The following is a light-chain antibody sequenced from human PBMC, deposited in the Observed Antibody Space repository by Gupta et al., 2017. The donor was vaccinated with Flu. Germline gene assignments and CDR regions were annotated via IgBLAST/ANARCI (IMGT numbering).Light chain of an antibody. Sequence: TITCTRTGSSIAGDCEHCDQQHPGSFPRATVIMYYHERHPRVPDRFCCSVDTSANTASLTISGLKAEDEADYYCKSSATSSPGVFGGGTKLTVL. J-gene: IGLJ3*02. CDR3: KSSATSSPGV. V-gene: IGLV6-57*01. CDR1: GSSIAGDC. CDR2: YYH.